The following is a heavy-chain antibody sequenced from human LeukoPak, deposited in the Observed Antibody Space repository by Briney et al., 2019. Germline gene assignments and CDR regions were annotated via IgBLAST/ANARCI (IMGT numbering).Heavy chain of an antibody. Sequence: GGSLRLSCAASGFTFSSYWVHWVRQAPGKGLAWVSRINTDGSTTNYADSVKGRFTISRDNAENTLYLQMNSLRAEDTAVYYCASGSPAALWGPGALVTVSS. V-gene: IGHV3-74*01. CDR2: INTDGSTT. CDR1: GFTFSSYW. CDR3: ASGSPAAL. D-gene: IGHD6-13*01. J-gene: IGHJ4*02.